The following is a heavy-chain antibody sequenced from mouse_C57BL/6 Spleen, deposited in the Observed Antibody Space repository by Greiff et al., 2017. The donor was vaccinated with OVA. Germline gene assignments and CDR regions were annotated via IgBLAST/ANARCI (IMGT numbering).Heavy chain of an antibody. J-gene: IGHJ3*01. V-gene: IGHV5-17*01. CDR2: ISSGSSTI. CDR1: GFTFSDYG. Sequence: EVQLVESGGGLVKPGGSLKLSCAASGFTFSDYGMHWVRQAPEKGLEWVAYISSGSSTIYYADTVKGRVTISTDNAKNTLCRQMTRLRSEDTAMYYCARDGYYGGFAYWGQGTLVTVSA. D-gene: IGHD2-3*01. CDR3: ARDGYYGGFAY.